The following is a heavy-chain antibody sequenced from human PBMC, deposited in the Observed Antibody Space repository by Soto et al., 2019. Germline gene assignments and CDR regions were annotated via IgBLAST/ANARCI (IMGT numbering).Heavy chain of an antibody. J-gene: IGHJ6*03. CDR3: ARAYCSSTSCYNPYYYYMDV. CDR2: IIPILGIA. CDR1: GGTFSSYT. Sequence: SVKVSCKASGGTFSSYTISWVRQAPGQGLEWMGRIIPILGIANYAQKFQGRVTITADKSTSTAYMELSSLRSEDTAVYYCARAYCSSTSCYNPYYYYMDVWGKGTTVTVSS. D-gene: IGHD2-2*02. V-gene: IGHV1-69*02.